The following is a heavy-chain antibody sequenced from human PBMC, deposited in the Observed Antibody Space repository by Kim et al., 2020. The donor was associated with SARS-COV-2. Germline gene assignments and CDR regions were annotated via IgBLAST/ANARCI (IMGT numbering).Heavy chain of an antibody. V-gene: IGHV1-18*04. CDR3: ARVVRGYYYDSSGYYYHDAFDI. CDR1: GYTFTSYG. J-gene: IGHJ3*02. D-gene: IGHD3-22*01. CDR2: ISAYNGNT. Sequence: ASVKVSCKASGYTFTSYGISWVRQAPGQGLEWMGWISAYNGNTNYAQKLQGRVTMTTDTSTSTAYMELRSLRSDDTAVYYCARVVRGYYYDSSGYYYHDAFDIWGQGTMVTVSS.